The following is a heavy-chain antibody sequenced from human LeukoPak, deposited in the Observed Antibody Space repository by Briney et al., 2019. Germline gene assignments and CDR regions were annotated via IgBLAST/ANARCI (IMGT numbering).Heavy chain of an antibody. CDR3: ARYCSTTSCYTGYYYGMDV. CDR2: ISGSGGST. CDR1: GFTFSSYA. J-gene: IGHJ6*02. V-gene: IGHV3-23*01. D-gene: IGHD2-2*02. Sequence: GGSLRLSCAASGFTFSSYAMTWVRQAPGKGLEWDSAISGSGGSTYYADSVKGRFTISRDNSKNTLYLQMNSLRAEDTAVYYCARYCSTTSCYTGYYYGMDVWGQGTTVTVSS.